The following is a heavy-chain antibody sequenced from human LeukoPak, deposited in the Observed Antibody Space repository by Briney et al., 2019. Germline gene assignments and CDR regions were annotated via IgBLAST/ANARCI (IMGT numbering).Heavy chain of an antibody. Sequence: SETLSLTCTVSGGSISGSSYYWGWIRQPPGKGRGWIGCIYYSGSTYYNPSLKSRVTISVDTSKKQFALKLSSVTAADTAVYYCARQFVRGSGHDYWGQGTLVSVSS. V-gene: IGHV4-39*01. D-gene: IGHD3-10*01. CDR1: GGSISGSSYY. CDR3: ARQFVRGSGHDY. J-gene: IGHJ4*02. CDR2: IYYSGST.